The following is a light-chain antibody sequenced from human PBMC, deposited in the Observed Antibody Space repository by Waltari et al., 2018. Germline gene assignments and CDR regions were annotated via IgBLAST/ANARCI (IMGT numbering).Light chain of an antibody. J-gene: IGLJ1*01. Sequence: QSALTHPASVSASPGQSITISCTGTSSDVGAYDYISWYQQHPGKVPKLIIYEVNNRPSGVSDRFSGSKFDNTASLTISGLQPEDEADYYCSSYTTIASYVFGTGTKVTVL. CDR2: EVN. CDR1: SSDVGAYDY. V-gene: IGLV2-14*01. CDR3: SSYTTIASYV.